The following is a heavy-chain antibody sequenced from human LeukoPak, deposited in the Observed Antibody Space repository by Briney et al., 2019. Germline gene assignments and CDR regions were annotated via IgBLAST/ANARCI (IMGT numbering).Heavy chain of an antibody. Sequence: GGSLRLSCAASGFTFSDYYMSWIRQAPGKGLEWASYISSSGSTIYYADSVKGRFTISRDNAKNSLYLQMNSLRAEDTAVYYCARDRAGTRRGTLFDYWGQGTLVTVSS. CDR3: ARDRAGTRRGTLFDY. V-gene: IGHV3-11*04. J-gene: IGHJ4*02. D-gene: IGHD1-1*01. CDR2: ISSSGSTI. CDR1: GFTFSDYY.